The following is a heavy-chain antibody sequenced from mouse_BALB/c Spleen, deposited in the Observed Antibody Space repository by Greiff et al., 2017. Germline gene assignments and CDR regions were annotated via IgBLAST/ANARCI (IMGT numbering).Heavy chain of an antibody. V-gene: IGHV1-14*01. Sequence: EVQLQQSGPELVKPGASVKMSCKASGYTFTSYVMHWVKQKPGQGLEWIGYINPYNDGTKYNEKFKGKATLTSDKSSSTAYMELSSLTSEDSAVYYCARRAITTVVSYYAMDYWGQGTSVTVSS. CDR2: INPYNDGT. D-gene: IGHD1-1*01. CDR3: ARRAITTVVSYYAMDY. J-gene: IGHJ4*01. CDR1: GYTFTSYV.